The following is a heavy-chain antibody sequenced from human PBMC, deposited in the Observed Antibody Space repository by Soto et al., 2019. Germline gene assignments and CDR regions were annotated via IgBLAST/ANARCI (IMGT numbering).Heavy chain of an antibody. J-gene: IGHJ4*02. CDR2: ISAYNGNT. Sequence: ASVKVSCKASGHTFTSYGISWVRQAPGQGLEWMGWISAYNGNTNYAQKLQGRVTMTTDTSTSTAYMELRSLRSDDTAVYYCARAGGYDSSGYYSDYWGQGTLVTVSS. CDR1: GHTFTSYG. CDR3: ARAGGYDSSGYYSDY. D-gene: IGHD3-22*01. V-gene: IGHV1-18*01.